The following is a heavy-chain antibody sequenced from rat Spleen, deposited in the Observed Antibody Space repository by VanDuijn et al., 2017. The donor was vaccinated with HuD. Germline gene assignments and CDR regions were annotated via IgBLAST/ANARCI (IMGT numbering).Heavy chain of an antibody. CDR3: ARHYYSGDYWYFDF. J-gene: IGHJ1*01. D-gene: IGHD1-1*01. V-gene: IGHV5S23*01. CDR1: GFTFSDYN. CDR2: ISPSGGST. Sequence: EVQLVESGGGLVQPGRSLKLSCAASGFTFSDYNMAWVRQAPTKGLEWVASISPSGGSTYYRDSVKGRFTISRENVKRTLYLQMDSLRSEDTATYYCARHYYSGDYWYFDFWGPGTMVTVSS.